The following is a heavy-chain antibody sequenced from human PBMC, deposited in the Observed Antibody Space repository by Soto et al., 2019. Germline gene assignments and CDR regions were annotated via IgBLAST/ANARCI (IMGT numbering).Heavy chain of an antibody. CDR3: ARDGSSSWTPMGPRGWFDP. J-gene: IGHJ5*02. V-gene: IGHV3-33*01. Sequence: PGGSLRLSCAASGFTFSSYGMHWVRQAPGKGLEWVAVIWYDGSNKYYADSVKGRFTISRDNSKNTLYLQMNSLRAEDTAVYYCARDGSSSWTPMGPRGWFDPWGQGTLVTVSS. CDR1: GFTFSSYG. D-gene: IGHD6-13*01. CDR2: IWYDGSNK.